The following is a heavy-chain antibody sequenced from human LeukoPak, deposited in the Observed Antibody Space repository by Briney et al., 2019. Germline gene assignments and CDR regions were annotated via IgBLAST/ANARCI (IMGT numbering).Heavy chain of an antibody. Sequence: GGSLRLSCAASGFTFSNYLMHWVRQAPGKGLVWVSRINSDGSSTSYADSVKGRFTISRDNAKNTLYLQMNSLRAEDTAVYYCARNIMTGSMDVWGQGTTVTVSS. V-gene: IGHV3-74*01. CDR1: GFTFSNYL. D-gene: IGHD3-9*01. CDR3: ARNIMTGSMDV. J-gene: IGHJ6*02. CDR2: INSDGSST.